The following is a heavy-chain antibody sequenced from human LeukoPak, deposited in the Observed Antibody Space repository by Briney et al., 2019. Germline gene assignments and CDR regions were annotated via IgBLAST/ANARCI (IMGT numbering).Heavy chain of an antibody. CDR3: ARDPAFGVVTSEYFQH. V-gene: IGHV3-48*04. CDR1: GFTFSSYG. Sequence: PGRSLRLSCAASGFTFSSYGMHWVRQAPGKGLEWVSYISSSGSTIYYADSVKGRFTISRDNAKNSLYLQMNSLRAEDTAVYYCARDPAFGVVTSEYFQHWGQGTLVTVSS. J-gene: IGHJ1*01. CDR2: ISSSGSTI. D-gene: IGHD3-3*01.